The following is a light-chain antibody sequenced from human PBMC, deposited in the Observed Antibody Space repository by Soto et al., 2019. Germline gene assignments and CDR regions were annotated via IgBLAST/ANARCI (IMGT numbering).Light chain of an antibody. V-gene: IGKV3-20*01. CDR2: GAS. J-gene: IGKJ2*01. Sequence: EIVLTQSPGTLSLSPGERATLSCRASQSVSSSYLAWYQQKPGQAPRLLIYGASSRATGIPDRFSGSGSGTDFTLTISRLEPEDFAVYYCQQYGSSADPGFTFGQGTKLEIK. CDR1: QSVSSSY. CDR3: QQYGSSADPGFT.